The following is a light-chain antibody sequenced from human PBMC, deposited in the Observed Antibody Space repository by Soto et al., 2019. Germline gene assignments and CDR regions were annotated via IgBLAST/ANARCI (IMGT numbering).Light chain of an antibody. Sequence: EIVLTQSPGTLSLSPGERATLSCRASQSVSSSYLAWYQQKPGQAPRLLIYGASSRATGITDRVSGSGSGTDFTLTISRLEPEDFAVYYCLQYGSSPQTFGQGTKVEIK. J-gene: IGKJ1*01. V-gene: IGKV3-20*01. CDR1: QSVSSSY. CDR3: LQYGSSPQT. CDR2: GAS.